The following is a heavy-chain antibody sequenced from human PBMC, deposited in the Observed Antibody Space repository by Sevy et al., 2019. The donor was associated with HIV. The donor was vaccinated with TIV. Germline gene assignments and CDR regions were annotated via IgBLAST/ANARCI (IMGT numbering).Heavy chain of an antibody. D-gene: IGHD4-17*01. CDR1: GYTFTGYY. V-gene: IGHV1-2*06. CDR3: ARDNIGDYDGGNWFDP. Sequence: ASVKVSCKASGYTFTGYYMHWVRQAPGQGLEWMGRINPNSGGTNYAQKFQGRVTMTRDTSISTAYMELSRLRSDDTAVYYCARDNIGDYDGGNWFDPWGQRTLVTVSS. J-gene: IGHJ5*02. CDR2: INPNSGGT.